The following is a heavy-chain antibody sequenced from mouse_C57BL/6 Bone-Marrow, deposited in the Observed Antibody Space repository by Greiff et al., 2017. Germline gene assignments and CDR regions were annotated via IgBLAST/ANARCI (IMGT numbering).Heavy chain of an antibody. CDR3: ARDSSGYPFDY. CDR1: GYTFTSYG. D-gene: IGHD3-2*02. J-gene: IGHJ2*01. V-gene: IGHV1-81*01. Sequence: VQRVESGAELARPGASVKLSCKASGYTFTSYGISWVKQRTGQGLEWIGEIYPRSGNTYYNEKFKGKATLTADKSSSTAYMELRSLTSEDAAVYFSARDSSGYPFDYWGQGTTLTVSS. CDR2: IYPRSGNT.